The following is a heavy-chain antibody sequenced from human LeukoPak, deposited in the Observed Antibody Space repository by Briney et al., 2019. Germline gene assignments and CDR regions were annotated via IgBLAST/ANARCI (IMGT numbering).Heavy chain of an antibody. V-gene: IGHV3-74*01. J-gene: IGHJ4*02. CDR1: GFTFSTYW. CDR3: AREGQWLVRYFDY. D-gene: IGHD6-19*01. Sequence: PGGSLRLSCAASGFTFSTYWMHWVRQAPGKGLVWVSRINTDGTSTSYADSVKGRFTISRDNAKNTLYLQMNSLRAEDTAVYYCAREGQWLVRYFDYWGQGILVTVSS. CDR2: INTDGTST.